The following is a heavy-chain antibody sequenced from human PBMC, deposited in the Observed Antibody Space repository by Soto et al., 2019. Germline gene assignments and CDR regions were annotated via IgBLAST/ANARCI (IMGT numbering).Heavy chain of an antibody. V-gene: IGHV4-31*03. CDR3: ARVDHRGYFAILTDY. J-gene: IGHJ4*02. CDR1: GDSLSSGGHY. CDR2: IYDSVNT. Sequence: LSLTCTVSGDSLSSGGHYWSWIRQHPGKGLEWIGHIYDSVNTYYSPSLRSRVTISADMSKNQFPLNLRSVTAADTAVYYCARVDHRGYFAILTDYWGQGTLVTVSS. D-gene: IGHD3-9*01.